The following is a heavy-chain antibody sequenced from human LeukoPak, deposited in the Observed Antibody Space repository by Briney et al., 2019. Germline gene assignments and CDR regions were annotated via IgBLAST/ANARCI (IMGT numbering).Heavy chain of an antibody. V-gene: IGHV3-30*18. CDR3: SKDNQAYGDSTDYYGMDV. D-gene: IGHD4-17*01. Sequence: GGSPRLSSAPSLFTFTSYGTRRGPHGPRKGLGRVAVISYDVNKKYSVDSVKGRITVSRDNSMNTLYLQLNSLRNEDTAVYYCSKDNQAYGDSTDYYGMDVWCEGGTVIVVS. J-gene: IGHJ6*04. CDR2: ISYDVNKK. CDR1: LFTFTSYG.